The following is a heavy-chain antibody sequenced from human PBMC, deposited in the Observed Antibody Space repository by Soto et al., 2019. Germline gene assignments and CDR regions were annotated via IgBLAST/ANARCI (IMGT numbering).Heavy chain of an antibody. CDR3: ARVFMGSGSYPKIYYYYYYMDV. CDR1: GYTFTSYG. CDR2: ISAYNGNT. D-gene: IGHD3-10*01. Sequence: QVQLVQSGAEVKKPGASVKVSCKASGYTFTSYGISWVRQAPGQGLEWMGWISAYNGNTNYAQKLQGRVTMTTDTSTSTAYMELRSLRSDDTVVYYCARVFMGSGSYPKIYYYYYYMDVWGKGTTVTVSS. V-gene: IGHV1-18*01. J-gene: IGHJ6*03.